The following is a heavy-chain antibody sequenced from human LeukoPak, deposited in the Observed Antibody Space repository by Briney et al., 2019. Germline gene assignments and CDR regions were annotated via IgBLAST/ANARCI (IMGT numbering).Heavy chain of an antibody. V-gene: IGHV4-4*07. J-gene: IGHJ5*02. D-gene: IGHD3-3*01. CDR1: GGSISSYY. CDR3: ARDLGYDFWSGHTNWFDP. Sequence: SETLSLTCTVSGGSISSYYWSWIRQPAGKGLEWIGRIYTSGSTNYNPSLKSRVTMSVDTSKNQFSLKLSSVTAADTAVYYCARDLGYDFWSGHTNWFDPWGQGTLVTVSS. CDR2: IYTSGST.